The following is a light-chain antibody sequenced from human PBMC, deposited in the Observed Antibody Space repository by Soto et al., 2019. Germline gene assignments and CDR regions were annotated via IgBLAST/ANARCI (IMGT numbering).Light chain of an antibody. CDR2: GAS. J-gene: IGKJ1*01. CDR3: QPYGTSSWT. CDR1: ENVRTF. Sequence: EVVLTQSPATLSLSPGERATLSCRASENVRTFVDWYQQKPGQAPRLLIHGASNRATGIPARFSGSGSGTDFTLTISRLEPEDFAVYYCQPYGTSSWTFGQGTKVDIK. V-gene: IGKV3-11*01.